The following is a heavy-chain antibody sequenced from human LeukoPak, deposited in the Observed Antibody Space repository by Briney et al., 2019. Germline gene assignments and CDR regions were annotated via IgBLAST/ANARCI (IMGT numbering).Heavy chain of an antibody. D-gene: IGHD6-19*01. CDR3: ARGIAVAGPFDY. CDR1: GGSFSGYY. CDR2: INHSGST. J-gene: IGHJ4*02. V-gene: IGHV4-34*01. Sequence: SETLSLTCAVYGGSFSGYYWSWIRQPPGKGLEWIGEINHSGSTNYNPSLKSRVTIPVDTSKNQFSLKLSSVTAADTAVYYCARGIAVAGPFDYWGQGTLVTVSS.